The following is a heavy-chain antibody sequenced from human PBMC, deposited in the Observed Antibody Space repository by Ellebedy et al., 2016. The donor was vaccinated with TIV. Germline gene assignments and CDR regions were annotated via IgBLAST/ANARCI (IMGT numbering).Heavy chain of an antibody. J-gene: IGHJ4*02. Sequence: AASVKVSCKASGNTFTSYSIYWVRRAPGRGLEWMGIINPTSGSTMYAQKFRGRVTVTSDTLTNTFYMELSSMTSEDTAVYFCATTEYRRTRSFDYWGQGTLVTVSS. CDR2: INPTSGST. CDR1: GNTFTSYS. CDR3: ATTEYRRTRSFDY. D-gene: IGHD4-11*01. V-gene: IGHV1-46*01.